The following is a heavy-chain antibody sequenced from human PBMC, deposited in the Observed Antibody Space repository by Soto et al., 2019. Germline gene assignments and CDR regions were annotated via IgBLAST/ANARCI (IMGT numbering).Heavy chain of an antibody. CDR3: ARARGDPWYFDY. V-gene: IGHV3-30-3*01. D-gene: IGHD2-21*02. J-gene: IGHJ4*02. CDR2: ISYDGSNK. Sequence: QVQLVESGGGVVQPGRSLRLSCAASGFTFSSYAMHWVRQAPGKGLEWVAVISYDGSNKYYADSVKGRFTISRDNSENTLYLQMNSLRAEDTAVYYCARARGDPWYFDYWGQGTLVTVSS. CDR1: GFTFSSYA.